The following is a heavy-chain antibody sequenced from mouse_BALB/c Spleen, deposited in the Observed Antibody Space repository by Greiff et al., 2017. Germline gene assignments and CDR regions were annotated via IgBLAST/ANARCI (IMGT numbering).Heavy chain of an antibody. CDR1: GYTFTSYW. V-gene: IGHV1-7*01. CDR3: ARSGSRAYAMDY. CDR2: INPSTGYT. D-gene: IGHD1-1*01. Sequence: QVQLQQSGAELAKPGASVKMSCKASGYTFTSYWMHWVKQRPGKGLEWIGYINPSTGYTEYNQKFKDKATLTADKSSSTAYMQLSSLTSEDSAVYYCARSGSRAYAMDYWGQGTSGTVSS. J-gene: IGHJ4*01.